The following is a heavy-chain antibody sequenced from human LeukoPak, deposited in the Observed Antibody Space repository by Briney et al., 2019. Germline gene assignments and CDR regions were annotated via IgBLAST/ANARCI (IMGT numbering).Heavy chain of an antibody. CDR3: AKDQGYYAFWSGFHY. CDR1: GFTFSSYS. CDR2: ISSSSSYI. D-gene: IGHD3-3*01. V-gene: IGHV3-21*01. J-gene: IGHJ4*02. Sequence: KPGGSLRLSCAASGFTFSSYSMNWVRQAPWQGLEWVSSISSSSSYIYYADSVKGRFTISRDNAKNSLYLQMNSLRAEDTAVYYCAKDQGYYAFWSGFHYWGQGTLVTVSS.